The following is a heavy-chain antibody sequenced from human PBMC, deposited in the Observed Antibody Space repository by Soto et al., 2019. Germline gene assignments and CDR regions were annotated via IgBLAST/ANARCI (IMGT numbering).Heavy chain of an antibody. CDR1: GYTFTGYY. V-gene: IGHV1-2*04. Sequence: QVQLVQSGAEVKKPGASVKVSCKASGYTFTGYYMHWVRQAPGQGLEWMGWINPNSGGTNYAQKFQGWVTMTRDTSISTAYRELSRLRSDDTAVYYCARPHTAMVTALAFDIWGQGTMVTVSS. D-gene: IGHD5-18*01. CDR3: ARPHTAMVTALAFDI. CDR2: INPNSGGT. J-gene: IGHJ3*02.